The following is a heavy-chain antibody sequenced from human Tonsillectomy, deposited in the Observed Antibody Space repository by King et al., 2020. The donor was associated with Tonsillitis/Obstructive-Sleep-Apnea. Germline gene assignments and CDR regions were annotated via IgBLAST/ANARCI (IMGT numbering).Heavy chain of an antibody. CDR2: IFSSDEK. Sequence: TLKESGPVLVKPTETLTLTCTVSGFSLSNARMGVSWIRQPPGKALEWLAHIFSSDEKSYSTTLKSRLTISKDTSKSQVVPTMTNMDPVDTATYYCAREEWELRFYYYYMDVWGKGPRSPSP. CDR1: GFSLSNARMG. CDR3: AREEWELRFYYYYMDV. D-gene: IGHD1-26*01. J-gene: IGHJ6*03. V-gene: IGHV2-26*01.